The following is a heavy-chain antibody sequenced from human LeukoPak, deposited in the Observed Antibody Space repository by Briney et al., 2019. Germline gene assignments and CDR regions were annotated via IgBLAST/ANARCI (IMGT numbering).Heavy chain of an antibody. D-gene: IGHD3-22*01. CDR2: IIPIFGTA. CDR1: GGTFSSYA. Sequence: SVKVSCKASGGTFSSYAISWVRQAPGQRLEWMGGIIPIFGTANYAQKFQGRVTITADKSTSIAYMELSSLRSEDTAVYYCAREGYYDSSSYYYYYYMDVWGKGTTVTVSS. CDR3: AREGYYDSSSYYYYYYMDV. V-gene: IGHV1-69*06. J-gene: IGHJ6*03.